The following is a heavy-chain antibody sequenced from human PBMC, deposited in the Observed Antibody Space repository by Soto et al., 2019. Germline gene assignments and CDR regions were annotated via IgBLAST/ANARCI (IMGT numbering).Heavy chain of an antibody. V-gene: IGHV1-69*13. CDR1: GGTFSSYA. CDR3: ARESSSPNYYYYGMDV. J-gene: IGHJ6*02. Sequence: ASVKVSCKASGGTFSSYAVSWVRQAPGQGLEWMGVIIPLLNTPKYVQKFQGRVTITADASATTAYMELSSLRSEDTAVYYCARESSSPNYYYYGMDVWGQGTTVTVSS. CDR2: IIPLLNTP. D-gene: IGHD6-6*01.